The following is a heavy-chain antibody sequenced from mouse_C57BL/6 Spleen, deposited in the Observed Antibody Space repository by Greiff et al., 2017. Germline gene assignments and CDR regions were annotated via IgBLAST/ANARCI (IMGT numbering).Heavy chain of an antibody. CDR3: ARRRDYDDY. V-gene: IGHV1-59*01. D-gene: IGHD2-4*01. Sequence: QVQLQQPGAELVRPGTSVKLSCKASGYTFTSYWMHWVKQRPGQGLEWIGVIDPSDSYTNYNQKFKGKATLTVDTSSSTAYMQLSSLTSEDSAVYYCARRRDYDDYWGQGTTLTVSS. CDR2: IDPSDSYT. CDR1: GYTFTSYW. J-gene: IGHJ2*01.